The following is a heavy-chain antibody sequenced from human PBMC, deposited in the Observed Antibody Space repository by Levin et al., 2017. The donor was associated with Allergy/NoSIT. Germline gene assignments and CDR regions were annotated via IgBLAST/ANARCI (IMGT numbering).Heavy chain of an antibody. D-gene: IGHD6-13*01. V-gene: IGHV3-23*01. CDR3: AKGYSSNYYGIFDY. CDR2: ISGSGTNT. Sequence: PGGSLRLSCATSRFTFSSFAMSWVRQAPGKGLEWVSAISGSGTNTYYADSVKGRFTISRDNSKNTLDLQMNSLRAEDTAVYYCAKGYSSNYYGIFDYWGQGTLVTVSS. CDR1: RFTFSSFA. J-gene: IGHJ4*02.